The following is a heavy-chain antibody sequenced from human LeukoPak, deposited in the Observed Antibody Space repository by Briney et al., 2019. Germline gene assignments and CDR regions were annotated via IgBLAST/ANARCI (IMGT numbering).Heavy chain of an antibody. CDR2: IRYDGSIK. D-gene: IGHD5-12*01. V-gene: IGHV3-30*02. CDR1: GFIFSGYG. CDR3: AKDNVKVTTIRRVPHYMDV. Sequence: PGGSLRLSCAASGFIFSGYGMHWVRQAPGKGLEWVAFIRYDGSIKYYADPVKGRFTISRDNSKNTLYLQMSSLTAEDTAVYYCAKDNVKVTTIRRVPHYMDVWGKGATVTISS. J-gene: IGHJ6*03.